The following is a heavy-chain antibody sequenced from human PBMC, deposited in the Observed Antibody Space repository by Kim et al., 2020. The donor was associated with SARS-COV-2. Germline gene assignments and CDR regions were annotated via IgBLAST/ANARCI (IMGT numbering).Heavy chain of an antibody. CDR3: VRDVDWKFDN. J-gene: IGHJ4*02. CDR2: ISTSSGNT. CDR1: GFRFTSKG. D-gene: IGHD1-1*01. Sequence: ASVKVSCKASGFRFTSKGISWVRQAPGQGLEWMGWISTSSGNTDYAQKFQGRVTLTTYTSMTTVYMELRSLRFDDTAVYYCVRDVDWKFDNWGQGTLVTVSS. V-gene: IGHV1-18*01.